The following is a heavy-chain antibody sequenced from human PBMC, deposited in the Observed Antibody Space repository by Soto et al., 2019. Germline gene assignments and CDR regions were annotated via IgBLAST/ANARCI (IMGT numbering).Heavy chain of an antibody. CDR1: GFAFSSQH. CDR3: AAPYRSDWDDVAY. Sequence: GGSLRLSCSTSGFAFSSQHMHWVRQAPGKGLEYVAIITNDGGNTYYADSVKGRFTISRDNFKNTLFLQMSSLRTDDTAVYYCAAPYRSDWDDVAYWGQGTLVTVSS. CDR2: ITNDGGNT. D-gene: IGHD6-19*01. J-gene: IGHJ4*02. V-gene: IGHV3-64D*08.